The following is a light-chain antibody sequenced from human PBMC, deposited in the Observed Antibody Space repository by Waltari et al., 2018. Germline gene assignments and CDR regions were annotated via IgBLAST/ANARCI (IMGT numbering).Light chain of an antibody. CDR2: EVA. V-gene: IGLV2-23*02. CDR1: SSDVGNSNL. CDR3: CSYAASSTWV. Sequence: SALTPPASVSGSPGQSLPIPCTGTSSDVGNSNLGSWYQQHPGKAPKLMIYEVATRHSGVSNRFSGLEAEDEADYYCCSYAASSTWVFGGGTKLTVL. J-gene: IGLJ3*02.